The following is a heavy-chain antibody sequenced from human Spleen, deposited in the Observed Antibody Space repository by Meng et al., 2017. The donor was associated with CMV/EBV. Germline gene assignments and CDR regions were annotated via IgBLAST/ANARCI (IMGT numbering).Heavy chain of an antibody. D-gene: IGHD3-22*01. Sequence: YDINWVRQATGQGLEWMGWMSPNSGDTGYAQKFQGRVTITRNTSISTAYMELRGLTSEDTAVYYCARGPYYYDTTGYYYRGVYFDYWGQGTLVTVSS. CDR3: ARGPYYYDTTGYYYRGVYFDY. J-gene: IGHJ4*02. CDR2: MSPNSGDT. V-gene: IGHV1-8*03. CDR1: YD.